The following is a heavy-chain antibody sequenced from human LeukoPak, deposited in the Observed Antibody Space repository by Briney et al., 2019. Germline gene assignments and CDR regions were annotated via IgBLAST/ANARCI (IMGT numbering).Heavy chain of an antibody. CDR2: IKQDGSEK. D-gene: IGHD2-21*01. Sequence: TGGSLRLSCAASGFTFSSYSMNWVRQAPGKGLEWVANIKQDGSEKYYVDSVKGRFTISRDNAKNSLYLQMNSLRAEDTAVYYCARDVEDYYYMDVWGKGTTVTVSS. CDR3: ARDVEDYYYMDV. J-gene: IGHJ6*03. V-gene: IGHV3-7*01. CDR1: GFTFSSYS.